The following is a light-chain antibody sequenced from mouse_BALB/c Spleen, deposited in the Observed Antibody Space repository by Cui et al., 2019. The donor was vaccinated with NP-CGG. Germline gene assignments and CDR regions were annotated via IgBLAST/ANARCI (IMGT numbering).Light chain of an antibody. CDR2: GTN. CDR1: TGAVTTNNY. Sequence: QAVVTQESALTTSPGETVTLTCRSSTGAVTTNNYANWVQEKPDHLFTGLIGGTNNRVPGVPARFSGSLIGDKAALTITGAQTEVEAIYFCVLWYSNHWVFGGGTKLTVL. CDR3: VLWYSNHWV. J-gene: IGLJ1*01. V-gene: IGLV1*01.